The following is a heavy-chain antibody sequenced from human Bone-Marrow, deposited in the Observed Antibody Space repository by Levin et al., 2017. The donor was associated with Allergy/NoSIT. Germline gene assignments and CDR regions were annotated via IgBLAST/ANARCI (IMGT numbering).Heavy chain of an antibody. CDR1: GFTFSSCD. D-gene: IGHD6-19*01. J-gene: IGHJ2*01. Sequence: GESLKISCAASGFTFSSCDMHWVRQATGKGLEWVSAIGTGGDTYYPGSVKGRFTISRENAKNSLYLEMNSLSAGDTAVYYCVREGTISSGWDDWYFDLWGRGTLVTVSS. CDR3: VREGTISSGWDDWYFDL. V-gene: IGHV3-13*01. CDR2: IGTGGDT.